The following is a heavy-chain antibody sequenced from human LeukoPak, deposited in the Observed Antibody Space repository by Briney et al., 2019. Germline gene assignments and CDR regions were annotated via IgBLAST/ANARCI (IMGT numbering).Heavy chain of an antibody. CDR3: ARVGSDGVVIAPHPREITLDY. D-gene: IGHD2-21*01. V-gene: IGHV4-30-4*08. CDR1: GGSISSGDYY. J-gene: IGHJ4*02. CDR2: IYYSGST. Sequence: TASETLSLTCTVSGGSISSGDYYWSWIRQPPGKGLEWIGYIYYSGSTYYNPSLKSRVTISVDTSKNQFSLKLSSVTAADTAVYYCARVGSDGVVIAPHPREITLDYWGQGTLVTVSS.